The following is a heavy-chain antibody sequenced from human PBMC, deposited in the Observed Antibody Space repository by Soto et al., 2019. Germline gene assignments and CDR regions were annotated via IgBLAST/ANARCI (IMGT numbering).Heavy chain of an antibody. CDR1: GGSVSSGSYY. D-gene: IGHD2-2*01. J-gene: IGHJ3*01. Sequence: PSETLSLTCTVSGGSVSSGSYYWSWIRQPPGKGLEWIGYIYYSGSTNYNPSLKSRVTISVDTSKNQFSLKLSSVTAADTAVYYCTRASSAFDFWGQGTMVTVSS. CDR2: IYYSGST. V-gene: IGHV4-61*01. CDR3: TRASSAFDF.